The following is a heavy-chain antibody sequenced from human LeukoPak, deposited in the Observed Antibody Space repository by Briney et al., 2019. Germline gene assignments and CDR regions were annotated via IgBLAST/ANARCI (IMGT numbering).Heavy chain of an antibody. Sequence: SETLSLTCAVYGGSFSGYYWSWIRQPPGKGLEWIGEINHSGSTNYNPSLKSRVTISVDTSKNQFSLKLSSVTAADTAVYYCARGRGWFDPWGQGTLVAVSS. V-gene: IGHV4-34*01. CDR2: INHSGST. CDR1: GGSFSGYY. CDR3: ARGRGWFDP. J-gene: IGHJ5*02.